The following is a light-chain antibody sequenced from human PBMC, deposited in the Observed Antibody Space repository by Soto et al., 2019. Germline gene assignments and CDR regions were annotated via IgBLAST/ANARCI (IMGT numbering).Light chain of an antibody. Sequence: DIVMTQSPDSLAVSLGERATINCKSSQSVLYSSNNKNYLTWYQRKPGQPPNLLIYWASTRESGVPDRFSGSGSGTDFTLTISSLQAEDVAVYYCQQYFSTPLTFGQGTKVEIK. V-gene: IGKV4-1*01. CDR3: QQYFSTPLT. CDR1: QSVLYSSNNKNY. CDR2: WAS. J-gene: IGKJ1*01.